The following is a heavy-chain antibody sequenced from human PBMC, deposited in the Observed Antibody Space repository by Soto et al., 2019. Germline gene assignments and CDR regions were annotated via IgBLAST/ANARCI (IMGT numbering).Heavy chain of an antibody. CDR2: INAGNGDT. CDR3: ARDRVVGATLMRWFDP. CDR1: GYTFSSYA. V-gene: IGHV1-3*01. Sequence: GASVKVSCKASGYTFSSYAIQWVRQAPGQRLEWMGWINAGNGDTKYSQKFQGRVIITRDTSASTAYMELSSLTSEDTAVYYCARDRVVGATLMRWFDPWGQGTLVTVSS. D-gene: IGHD1-26*01. J-gene: IGHJ5*02.